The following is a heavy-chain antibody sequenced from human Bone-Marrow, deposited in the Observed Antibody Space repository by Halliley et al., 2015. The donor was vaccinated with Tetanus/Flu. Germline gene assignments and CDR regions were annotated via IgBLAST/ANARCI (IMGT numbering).Heavy chain of an antibody. V-gene: IGHV4-39*07. Sequence: TLSLTCTVSGGSISNDRYFWAWVRQPPGKGLEWIGSIYYSGSTYYSPSLKSRVTISVDTSKNQFSLKLSSVTAADTAVYYCARGLGARGYCGTASCYHCYGMAVWGQGATVAVSS. CDR3: ARGLGARGYCGTASCYHCYGMAV. CDR1: GGSISNDRYF. D-gene: IGHD2-2*01. CDR2: IYYSGST. J-gene: IGHJ6*02.